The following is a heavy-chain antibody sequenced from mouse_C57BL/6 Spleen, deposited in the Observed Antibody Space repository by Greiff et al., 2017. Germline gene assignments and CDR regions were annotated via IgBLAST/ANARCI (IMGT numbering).Heavy chain of an antibody. V-gene: IGHV1-55*01. J-gene: IGHJ2*01. D-gene: IGHD1-1*01. Sequence: QVQLQQPGAELVKPGASVKMSCKASGYTFTSYWITWVKQRPGQGLEWIGDIYPGSGSTNYNEKFKSKATLTVDTSSSTAYMQLSSLTSEDSAVYDCARNRGVVATGYFDYWGQGTTLTVSS. CDR2: IYPGSGST. CDR3: ARNRGVVATGYFDY. CDR1: GYTFTSYW.